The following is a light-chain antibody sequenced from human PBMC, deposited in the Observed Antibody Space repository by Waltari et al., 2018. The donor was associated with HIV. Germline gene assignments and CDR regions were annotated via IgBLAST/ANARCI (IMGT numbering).Light chain of an antibody. CDR2: KAS. CDR1: ESISSV. V-gene: IGKV1-5*03. Sequence: DTQLTQSSATLSASIGARVTIVCRANESISSVLAWYQQRPALRPKLLIYKASGLDSGVSAIFSGSGSGTEVALSISDLQTDDVATYVCQQYNSYPLTFGGGTNVEI. J-gene: IGKJ4*01. CDR3: QQYNSYPLT.